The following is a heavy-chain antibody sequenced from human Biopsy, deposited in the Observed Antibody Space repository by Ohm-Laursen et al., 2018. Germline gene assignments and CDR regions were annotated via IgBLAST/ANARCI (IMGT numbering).Heavy chain of an antibody. D-gene: IGHD3-10*01. CDR2: MNPDSGNT. CDR3: ARADPPLFYYGSGSSNWFDP. CDR1: GYTFTSYE. V-gene: IGHV1-8*01. Sequence: GSSVKVSCKTSGYTFTSYETNWVRQATGQGLEWMGWMNPDSGNTGYAQNFQGRVTMTRNTSISTAYMELSSLRSEDTAVYFCARADPPLFYYGSGSSNWFDPWGQGTLVTVSS. J-gene: IGHJ5*02.